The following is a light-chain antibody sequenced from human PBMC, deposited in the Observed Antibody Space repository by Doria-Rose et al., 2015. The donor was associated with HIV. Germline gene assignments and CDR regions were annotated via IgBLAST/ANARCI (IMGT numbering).Light chain of an antibody. Sequence: DIQVTQSPSSLSASVGDRVTITCRASQAISNYLAWFQQKPGKAPKSLIYGAFSLQSGVPSKFSGNGSGTDFILTISSLQPEDFATYYCLQYNSDSLTFGGGTKVEIK. V-gene: IGKV1-16*02. CDR1: QAISNY. CDR3: LQYNSDSLT. J-gene: IGKJ4*01. CDR2: GAF.